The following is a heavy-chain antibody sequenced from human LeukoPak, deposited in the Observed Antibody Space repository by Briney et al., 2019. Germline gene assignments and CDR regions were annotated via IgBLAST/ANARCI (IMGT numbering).Heavy chain of an antibody. D-gene: IGHD3-16*01. V-gene: IGHV3-30*04. CDR2: ISYDGSNK. J-gene: IGHJ4*02. CDR1: GFTFSSYA. CDR3: AKDVHDYINY. Sequence: GGSLRLSCAASGFTFSSYAMHWVRQAPGKGLEWVAVISYDGSNKYYADSVKGRFTISRDNSKNTLYLQMNSLRTEDTAVYYCAKDVHDYINYWGQGTLVTVSS.